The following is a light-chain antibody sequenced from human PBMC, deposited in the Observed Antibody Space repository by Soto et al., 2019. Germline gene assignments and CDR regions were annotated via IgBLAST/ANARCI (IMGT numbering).Light chain of an antibody. CDR2: GAS. CDR1: QGIGDT. V-gene: IGKV3-11*01. Sequence: EVVMRQSPATLSVSPGEGATLSCRASQGIGDTLAWYQHKPGQAPSLLIYGASRRATGIPDRFSGSGSGTDFTLTISSLEPEDFAVYYCQQRSNWPRTFGQGTKVDIK. J-gene: IGKJ1*01. CDR3: QQRSNWPRT.